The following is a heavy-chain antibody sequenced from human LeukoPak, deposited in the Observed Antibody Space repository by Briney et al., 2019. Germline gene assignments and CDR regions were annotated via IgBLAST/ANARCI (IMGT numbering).Heavy chain of an antibody. J-gene: IGHJ6*03. V-gene: IGHV3-21*01. CDR2: ISSSSSYI. Sequence: GGSLRLSCAASGFTFSSYSMNWVHQAPGKGLEWVSSISSSSSYIYYADSVKGRFTISRDNAKNPLYQQMNSLRAEDTAVYYCARDLAAAAVYYYMDVWGKGTTVTVS. CDR1: GFTFSSYS. D-gene: IGHD6-13*01. CDR3: ARDLAAAAVYYYMDV.